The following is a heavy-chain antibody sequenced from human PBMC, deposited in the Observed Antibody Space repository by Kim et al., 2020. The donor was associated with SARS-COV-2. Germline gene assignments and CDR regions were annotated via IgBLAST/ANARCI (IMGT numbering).Heavy chain of an antibody. D-gene: IGHD4-17*01. Sequence: KFQGRVTMTRDTSTSTVYMELSSLRSEDTAVYYCAREYTVTTNYYYGMDVWGQGTTVTVSS. J-gene: IGHJ6*02. V-gene: IGHV1-46*01. CDR3: AREYTVTTNYYYGMDV.